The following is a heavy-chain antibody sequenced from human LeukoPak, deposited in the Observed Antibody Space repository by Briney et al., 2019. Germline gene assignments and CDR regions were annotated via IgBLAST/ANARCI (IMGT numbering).Heavy chain of an antibody. V-gene: IGHV3-30-3*01. J-gene: IGHJ6*02. CDR1: GFTFSSYA. CDR3: ARSVSPVLRFLEWLSRAHYYYYGMDV. CDR2: ISYGGSNK. D-gene: IGHD3-3*01. Sequence: GGSVRLSCAASGFTFSSYAMLWVRQAPGKGLEGVAVISYGGSNKYYADYVKGRFTISSDHSKIPLYLQMNGRSAQDRVLYYGARSVSPVLRFLEWLSRAHYYYYGMDVWGQGTTVTVSS.